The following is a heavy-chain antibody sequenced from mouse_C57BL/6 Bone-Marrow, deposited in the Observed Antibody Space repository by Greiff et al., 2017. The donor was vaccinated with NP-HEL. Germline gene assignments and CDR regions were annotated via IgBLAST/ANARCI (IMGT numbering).Heavy chain of an antibody. V-gene: IGHV1-63*01. CDR2: IYPGGGYT. CDR1: GYTFTNYW. CDR3: ARWGITTGGYWYFDV. D-gene: IGHD2-4*01. Sequence: QVQLQQSGAELVRPGTSVKMSCKASGYTFTNYWIGWAKQRPGHGLEWIGDIYPGGGYTNYNEKFKGKATLTADKSSSTAYMQFSSLTSEDSAIYYGARWGITTGGYWYFDVWGTGTTVTVSS. J-gene: IGHJ1*03.